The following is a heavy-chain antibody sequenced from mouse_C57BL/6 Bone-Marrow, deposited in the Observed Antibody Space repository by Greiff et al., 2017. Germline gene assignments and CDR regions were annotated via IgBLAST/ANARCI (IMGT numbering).Heavy chain of an antibody. J-gene: IGHJ4*01. D-gene: IGHD2-2*01. CDR3: AREGYYYAMDY. CDR1: GYTFTSYG. Sequence: QVQLQQSGAELARPGASVKLSCKASGYTFTSYGISWVKQRTGQGLEWIGEIYPRSGNTYYNEKFKGKATLTADKSSSTAYIELRSLTSEDSAVYFCAREGYYYAMDYWGQGTSVTGSS. V-gene: IGHV1-81*01. CDR2: IYPRSGNT.